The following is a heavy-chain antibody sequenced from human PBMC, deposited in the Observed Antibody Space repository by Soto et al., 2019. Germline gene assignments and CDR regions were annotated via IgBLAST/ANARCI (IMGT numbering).Heavy chain of an antibody. D-gene: IGHD4-17*01. Sequence: GGSLRLSCAASGFTVSSNYMSWVRQAPGKGLEWVSVIYSGGSTYYAESVKGRFTISRDNSKNTLYLQMNSLRAEDTAVYYCARGSYGDYYFDYWGQGTLVTVSS. CDR3: ARGSYGDYYFDY. V-gene: IGHV3-66*01. J-gene: IGHJ4*02. CDR2: IYSGGST. CDR1: GFTVSSNY.